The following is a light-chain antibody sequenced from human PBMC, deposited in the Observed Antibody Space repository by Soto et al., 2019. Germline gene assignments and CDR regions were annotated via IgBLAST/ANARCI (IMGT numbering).Light chain of an antibody. CDR2: GAL. J-gene: IGKJ5*01. CDR1: QCVSRRF. Sequence: EITLSLSPATLSLSPGGSATLSCGAIQCVSRRFVAREQHRPCLASRLPHLGALSRATGIPDRFRVSGSGTDFTLPISRLEPEDFGIFYWQQGSNLPPITFGQGTRLEI. CDR3: QQGSNLPPIT. V-gene: IGKV3D-20*02.